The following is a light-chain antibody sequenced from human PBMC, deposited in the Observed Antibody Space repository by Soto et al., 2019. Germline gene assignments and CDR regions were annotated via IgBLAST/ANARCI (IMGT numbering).Light chain of an antibody. V-gene: IGLV1-40*01. CDR3: QSYDSSLSGSV. CDR1: SSNTGTICG. Sequence: CVLAQPLSMAGAPGQWVTISCTGGSSNTGTICGLHWYQQLPGTTPKPLIAGTANRPSGLPEPFSASKSATSPSLAITAPQPEHEADDYGQSYDSSLSGSVCGSGTKVTV. J-gene: IGLJ1*01. CDR2: GTA.